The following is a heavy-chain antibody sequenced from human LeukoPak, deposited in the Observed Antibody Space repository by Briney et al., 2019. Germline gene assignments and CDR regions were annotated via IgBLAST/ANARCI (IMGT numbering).Heavy chain of an antibody. CDR2: ISAYNGNT. CDR1: GYTFTNYD. J-gene: IGHJ6*04. D-gene: IGHD6-13*01. V-gene: IGHV1-18*01. Sequence: GASVTVSCKASGYTFTNYDISWVRQAPGQGLEWMGWISAYNGNTNYAQKFQGRVTMTTDTSTTTAYMELRTLKSDDTAVYFCARGLIAAAGMDGWGKGTMVTVSS. CDR3: ARGLIAAAGMDG.